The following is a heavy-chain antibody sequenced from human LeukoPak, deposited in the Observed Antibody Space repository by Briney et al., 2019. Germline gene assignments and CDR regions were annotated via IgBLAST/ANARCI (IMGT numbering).Heavy chain of an antibody. Sequence: GGSLRLSCAASGFTFSTYWMSWVRQAPGKGLEWVANIKQDGSEKYYLDSVKGRFTISRDNAKNSLYLQMNSLRAEDTAVYYCAKDRMIVATSRYYYMDVWGKGTTVTVSS. CDR2: IKQDGSEK. D-gene: IGHD5-12*01. CDR3: AKDRMIVATSRYYYMDV. CDR1: GFTFSTYW. J-gene: IGHJ6*03. V-gene: IGHV3-7*01.